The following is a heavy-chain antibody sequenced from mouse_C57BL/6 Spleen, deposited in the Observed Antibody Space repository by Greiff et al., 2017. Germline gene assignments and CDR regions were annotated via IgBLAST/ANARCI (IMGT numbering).Heavy chain of an antibody. J-gene: IGHJ4*01. D-gene: IGHD4-1*01. V-gene: IGHV5-17*01. CDR2: ISSGSSTI. CDR1: GFTFSDYG. Sequence: EVQLVESGGGLVKPGGSLKLSCAASGFTFSDYGMHWVRQAPEKGLEWVSYISSGSSTIYYADTVKGRFTISRDNAKNTLFLQKTSLRSEDTAMYYCARSYDWDDAMDYWGQGTSVTVSS. CDR3: ARSYDWDDAMDY.